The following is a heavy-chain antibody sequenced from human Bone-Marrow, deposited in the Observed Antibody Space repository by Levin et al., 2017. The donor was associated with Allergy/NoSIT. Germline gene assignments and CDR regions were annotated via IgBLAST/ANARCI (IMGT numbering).Heavy chain of an antibody. Sequence: SETLSLTCTVSGGSISSYYWSWIRQPPGKGLEWIGYIYYSGSTNYNPSLKSRVTISVDTSKNQFSLKLSSVTAADTAVYYCARDRSYYGSGSPSYYYYYGMDVWGQGTTVTVSS. D-gene: IGHD3-10*01. J-gene: IGHJ6*02. CDR3: ARDRSYYGSGSPSYYYYYGMDV. CDR1: GGSISSYY. CDR2: IYYSGST. V-gene: IGHV4-59*01.